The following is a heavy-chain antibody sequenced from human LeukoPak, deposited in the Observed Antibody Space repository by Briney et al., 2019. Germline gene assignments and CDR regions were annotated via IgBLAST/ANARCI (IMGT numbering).Heavy chain of an antibody. CDR2: IYSGGNT. CDR3: AREELWLIDY. D-gene: IGHD5-18*01. J-gene: IGHJ4*02. Sequence: GGFLRLSCVASGFNVSSNSLNWVRQAPGKGLEWVSVIYSGGNTYYADSVKGRFTVSRDNSKNTLYLQMNSLRAEDTAVYYCAREELWLIDYWGQGTLVTVSS. V-gene: IGHV3-53*05. CDR1: GFNVSSNS.